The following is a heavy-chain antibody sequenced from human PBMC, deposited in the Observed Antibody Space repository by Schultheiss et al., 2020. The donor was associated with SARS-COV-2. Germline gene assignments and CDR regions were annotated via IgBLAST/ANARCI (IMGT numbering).Heavy chain of an antibody. D-gene: IGHD3-10*01. CDR1: GYSVTSYG. CDR3: ARVPRITMVQGNWFDP. CDR2: ISAYNGDT. J-gene: IGHJ5*02. Sequence: ASVKVSCKASGYSVTSYGISWVRQAPGQGLEWMGWISAYNGDTKYAQKLQGRVTMTTDTPTNTAYMELRSLRSDDTAVYYCARVPRITMVQGNWFDPWGQGTLVTVSS. V-gene: IGHV1-18*01.